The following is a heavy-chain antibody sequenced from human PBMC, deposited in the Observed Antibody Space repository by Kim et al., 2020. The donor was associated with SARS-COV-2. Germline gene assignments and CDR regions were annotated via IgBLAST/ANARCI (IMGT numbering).Heavy chain of an antibody. D-gene: IGHD4-17*01. CDR2: IYYSGST. Sequence: SETLSLTCTVSGGSVSSGSYYWSWIRQPPGKGLEWIGYIYYSGSTNYNPSLKSRVTISVDTSKNQFSLKLSSVTAADTAVYYCARDVSGAGDYGGNWPDNWFDPWGQGTLVTVSS. CDR3: ARDVSGAGDYGGNWPDNWFDP. V-gene: IGHV4-61*01. CDR1: GGSVSSGSYY. J-gene: IGHJ5*02.